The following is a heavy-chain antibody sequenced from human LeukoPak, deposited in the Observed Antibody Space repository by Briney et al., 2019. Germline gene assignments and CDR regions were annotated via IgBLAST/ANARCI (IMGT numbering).Heavy chain of an antibody. CDR3: ARRYYYGSGSLTEKEDTADY. Sequence: SETLSLTCTVSGGSISSSSYYWGWIRQPPGKGLEWIGSIYDSGSTYYNPSLKSRVTISVDTSKNQFSLKLSSVTAADTAVYYCARRYYYGSGSLTEKEDTADYWGQGTLVTVSS. J-gene: IGHJ4*02. CDR1: GGSISSSSYY. D-gene: IGHD3-10*01. CDR2: IYDSGST. V-gene: IGHV4-39*01.